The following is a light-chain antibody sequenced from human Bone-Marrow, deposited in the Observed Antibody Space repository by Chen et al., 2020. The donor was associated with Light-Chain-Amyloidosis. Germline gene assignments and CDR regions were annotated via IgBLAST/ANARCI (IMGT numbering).Light chain of an antibody. Sequence: QSVLTQPPSASGTPGQRVTISCSGTSSNIGSNYIYWYQQFPGTAPKLLIYRNNQRPSGVTGRFAGSKSGTSASLAISGLRPEDEADYYCSAWDDSLSAVVFGGGTKLTVL. J-gene: IGLJ2*01. CDR1: SSNIGSNY. CDR2: RNN. V-gene: IGLV1-47*01. CDR3: SAWDDSLSAVV.